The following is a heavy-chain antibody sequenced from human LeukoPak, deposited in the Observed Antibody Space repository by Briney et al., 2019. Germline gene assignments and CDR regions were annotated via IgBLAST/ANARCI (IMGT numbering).Heavy chain of an antibody. D-gene: IGHD6-19*01. CDR3: VRVAVARYADY. Sequence: GGSPRLSCAASGFTFSSYSINWVRQAPGKGLEWVSSISGTSDYVFHADSVKGRFTIYRDNPKNLVYLQMNSLRGEDTAVYYCVRVAVARYADYWGQGTLVTVSS. CDR2: ISGTSDYV. V-gene: IGHV3-21*01. CDR1: GFTFSSYS. J-gene: IGHJ4*02.